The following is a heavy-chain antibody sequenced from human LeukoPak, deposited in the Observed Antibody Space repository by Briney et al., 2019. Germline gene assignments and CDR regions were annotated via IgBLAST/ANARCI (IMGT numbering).Heavy chain of an antibody. Sequence: PGGSLRLSCAASGFTFSSYAMSWVRQAPGKGLEWVSAISGSGGSTYYADSVKGRFTISRDNSKNTLYLQINSLRADDTAVYYCAKDQYGIQLWLWGQGTLVTVSS. CDR3: AKDQYGIQLWL. CDR1: GFTFSSYA. D-gene: IGHD5-18*01. CDR2: ISGSGGST. J-gene: IGHJ4*02. V-gene: IGHV3-23*01.